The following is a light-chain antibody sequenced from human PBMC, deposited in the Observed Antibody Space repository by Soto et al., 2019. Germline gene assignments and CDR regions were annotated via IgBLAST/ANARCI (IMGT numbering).Light chain of an antibody. CDR1: SSDVGSYNL. CDR2: GGT. Sequence: QSVLHQPASGSGSALQSSTITCTGTSSDVGSYNLVSWYQQHPGEAPKLMIYGGTKRPSGVSNRFSGSKSGNTASLTISGLQAEDEADYYCCSYAGITTYYVFGTGTKVTVL. J-gene: IGLJ1*01. V-gene: IGLV2-23*01. CDR3: CSYAGITTYYV.